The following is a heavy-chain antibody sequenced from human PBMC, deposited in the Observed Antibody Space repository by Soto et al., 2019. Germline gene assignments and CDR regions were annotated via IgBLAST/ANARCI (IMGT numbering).Heavy chain of an antibody. CDR1: GFTFTNYA. Sequence: GGSLRLSCAASGFTFTNYAMNWGRQAPGKGLEWVSSIGTGGDTNYADSVKGRFTISRDNSRNTLYLQMNSLRAEDTALYYCAKNYYFDNWGQGTLVTVSS. CDR3: AKNYYFDN. J-gene: IGHJ4*02. V-gene: IGHV3-23*01. CDR2: IGTGGDT.